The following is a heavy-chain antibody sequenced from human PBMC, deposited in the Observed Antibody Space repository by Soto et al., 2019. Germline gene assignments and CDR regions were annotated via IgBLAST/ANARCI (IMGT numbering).Heavy chain of an antibody. CDR3: ARGASTYYYDSSGYYYVGY. J-gene: IGHJ4*02. V-gene: IGHV3-21*04. Sequence: RVISGGSLRLSCAASGFTFSSYSMNWVRQAPGKGLEWVSSISSSSSYIYYADSVKGRFTISRDNAKNSLYLQMNSLRAEDTAVYYCARGASTYYYDSSGYYYVGYWGQGTLVTVSS. CDR2: ISSSSSYI. CDR1: GFTFSSYS. D-gene: IGHD3-22*01.